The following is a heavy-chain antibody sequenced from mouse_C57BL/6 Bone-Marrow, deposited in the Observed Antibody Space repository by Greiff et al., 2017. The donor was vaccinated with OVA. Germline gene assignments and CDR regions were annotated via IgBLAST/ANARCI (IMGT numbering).Heavy chain of an antibody. CDR2: ISSGSSTI. D-gene: IGHD1-1*01. CDR3: ASNYGRDYAMDY. Sequence: DVMLVESGGGLVKPGGSLKLSCAASGFTFSDYGMHWVRQAPEKGLEWVAYISSGSSTIYYADTVKGRFTISRDNAKNTLFLQMTSLRSEDTAMYYCASNYGRDYAMDYWGQGTSVTVSS. J-gene: IGHJ4*01. CDR1: GFTFSDYG. V-gene: IGHV5-17*01.